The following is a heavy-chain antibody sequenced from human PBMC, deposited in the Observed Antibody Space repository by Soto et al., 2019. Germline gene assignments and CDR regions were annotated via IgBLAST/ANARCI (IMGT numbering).Heavy chain of an antibody. V-gene: IGHV3-23*01. CDR3: AKNRPPNSSGCSDY. CDR2: ISGSGGST. J-gene: IGHJ4*02. CDR1: GFTFADAW. D-gene: IGHD6-19*01. Sequence: GGSLRLSCAASGFTFADAWMSWVRQAPGKGLEWVSAISGSGGSTYYADSVKGRFTISRDNSKNTLYLQMNSLRAEDTAVYYCAKNRPPNSSGCSDYWGQGTLVTVSS.